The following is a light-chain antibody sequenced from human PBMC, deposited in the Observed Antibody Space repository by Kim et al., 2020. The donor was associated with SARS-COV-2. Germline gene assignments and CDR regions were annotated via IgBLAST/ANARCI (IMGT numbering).Light chain of an antibody. J-gene: IGLJ3*02. CDR3: QVWDSSSDHRV. CDR1: NSGSKS. CDR2: YDS. V-gene: IGLV3-21*04. Sequence: AAGKTDRITCGGNNSGSKSVHWYQQKPGQAPVLVIYYDSDRPSGIPERFSGSNSGNTATLTISRVEAGDEADYYCQVWDSSSDHRVFGGGTQLTVL.